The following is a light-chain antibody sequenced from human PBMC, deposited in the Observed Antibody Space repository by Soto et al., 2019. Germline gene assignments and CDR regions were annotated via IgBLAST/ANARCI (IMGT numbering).Light chain of an antibody. J-gene: IGKJ4*01. CDR1: QGIRND. CDR3: QQYKTYSLT. CDR2: AAS. Sequence: AIQMTQSPSSLSASVGDRVTITCRASQGIRNDLGWYQQKPGKAPKLLIYAASSLQSGVPPRFSGSGSGTEFTLTISSLQPDDSATYHCQQYKTYSLTFGGGTKVDIK. V-gene: IGKV1-6*01.